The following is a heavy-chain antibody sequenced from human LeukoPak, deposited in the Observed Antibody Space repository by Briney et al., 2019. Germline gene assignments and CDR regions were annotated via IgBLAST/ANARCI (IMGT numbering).Heavy chain of an antibody. CDR3: ARGERGYSGNDWDY. D-gene: IGHD5-12*01. Sequence: PSETLSLTCVVXGXXXXXXYXXXXXXPXXXXXXXMXXXXHXXSXNYXXSLKSRVTISVETSKNKVSLKLSSVTAADTAVXYXARGERGYSGNDWDYWGQGTLVIVSS. CDR1: GXXXXXXY. CDR2: XXHXXSX. V-gene: IGHV4-34*01. J-gene: IGHJ4*02.